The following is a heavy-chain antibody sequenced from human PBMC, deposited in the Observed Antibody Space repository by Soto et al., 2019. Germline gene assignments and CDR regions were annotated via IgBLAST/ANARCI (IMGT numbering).Heavy chain of an antibody. CDR2: IIPIFGTA. D-gene: IGHD1-7*01. CDR3: AGPPELTRIYYYYGMDV. V-gene: IGHV1-69*13. CDR1: GYTFTGYN. Sequence: SVKVSCKASGYTFTGYNMRWVRQAPGQGLEWMGGIIPIFGTANYAQKFQGRVTITADESTSTAYMELSSLRSEDTAVYYCAGPPELTRIYYYYGMDVWGQGTTVTVSS. J-gene: IGHJ6*02.